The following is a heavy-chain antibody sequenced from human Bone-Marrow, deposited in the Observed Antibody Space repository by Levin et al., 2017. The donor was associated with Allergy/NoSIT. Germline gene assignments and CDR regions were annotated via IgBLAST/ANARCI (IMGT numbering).Heavy chain of an antibody. J-gene: IGHJ2*01. V-gene: IGHV3-7*01. CDR3: ARGWPTLIYWYFDL. D-gene: IGHD3-16*01. CDR1: GFSFSSYL. CDR2: IEKDGSAE. Sequence: GESLKISCAASGFSFSSYLMTWVRQVPGKGLEWVANIEKDGSAEYYADSVKGRFTISRDNGRESVFLEMSSLRVEDTAVYYCARGWPTLIYWYFDLWGHGTLVTVS.